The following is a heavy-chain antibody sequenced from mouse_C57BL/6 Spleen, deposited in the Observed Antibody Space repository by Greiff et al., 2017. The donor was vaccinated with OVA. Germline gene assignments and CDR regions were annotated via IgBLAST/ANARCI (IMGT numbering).Heavy chain of an antibody. CDR3: AREGGDFITTGGDY. CDR1: GYTFTSYW. Sequence: QVQLKQPGAELVKPGASVKLSCKASGYTFTSYWMHWVKQRPGQGLEWIGMIHPNSGSTNYNEKFKSKATLTVDKSSSTAYMQLSSLTSEDSAVYYGAREGGDFITTGGDYWGQGTTLTVSS. J-gene: IGHJ2*01. V-gene: IGHV1-64*01. D-gene: IGHD1-1*01. CDR2: IHPNSGST.